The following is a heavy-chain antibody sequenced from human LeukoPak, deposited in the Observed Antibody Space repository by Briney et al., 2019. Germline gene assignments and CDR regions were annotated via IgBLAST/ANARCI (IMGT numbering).Heavy chain of an antibody. V-gene: IGHV3-30-3*01. CDR2: ILPDGGNK. CDR3: AIMTTVVTNFDY. CDR1: GFSFSSFV. J-gene: IGHJ4*02. D-gene: IGHD4-23*01. Sequence: GGSLTLSCAVSGFSFSSFVMHWVRQAPGKGLEWVAAILPDGGNKHYADSVKGRVTISRDNSKNTLYLQMNSLRAEDTALYYCAIMTTVVTNFDYWGQGTLVTVSS.